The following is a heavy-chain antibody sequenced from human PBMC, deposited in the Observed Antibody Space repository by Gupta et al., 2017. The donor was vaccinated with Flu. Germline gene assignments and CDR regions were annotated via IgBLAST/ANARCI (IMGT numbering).Heavy chain of an antibody. CDR1: GFAFTSFG. D-gene: IGHD3-16*01. J-gene: IGHJ4*02. Sequence: QVQLVQSGAEVKTPGASVKVSCKASGFAFTSFGLSWVRQAPGQGLEWMGWISNYNDKTIYAQRFQGRVTMTTDTSTTTASVELRGLTYDDTAVYYCARERSYGFDYWGQGTLVTVSS. V-gene: IGHV1-18*01. CDR2: ISNYNDKT. CDR3: ARERSYGFDY.